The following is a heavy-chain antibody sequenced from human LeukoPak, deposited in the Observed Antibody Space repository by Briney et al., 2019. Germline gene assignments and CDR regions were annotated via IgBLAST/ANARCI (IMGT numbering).Heavy chain of an antibody. V-gene: IGHV3-23*01. D-gene: IGHD4-11*01. CDR3: AKDPRMTTLDY. CDR1: GFTFSSYV. Sequence: GGSLRLSCAASGFTFSSYVMSWVRQAPGKGLEWVSAISASGGSTYYADSVKGRFTISRDNSKNTLYLQMHGLRAEDTAVYYCAKDPRMTTLDYWGQGTLVTVSS. CDR2: ISASGGST. J-gene: IGHJ4*02.